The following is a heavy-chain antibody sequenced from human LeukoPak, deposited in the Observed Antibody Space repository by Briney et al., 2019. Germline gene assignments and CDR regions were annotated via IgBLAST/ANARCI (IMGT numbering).Heavy chain of an antibody. CDR2: IYHGGST. CDR3: AREIYGSGTYYYYNYGMDV. J-gene: IGHJ6*04. V-gene: IGHV4-4*02. CDR1: GGSIITNTW. Sequence: SGTLSLTCTVSGGSIITNTWWAWVRQPPGKGLERIGEIYHGGSTNYRPSLKSRVTISVDKSKNQVSLNLTSVTAADTAVYFCAREIYGSGTYYYYNYGMDVWGKGTTVTVSA. D-gene: IGHD3-10*01.